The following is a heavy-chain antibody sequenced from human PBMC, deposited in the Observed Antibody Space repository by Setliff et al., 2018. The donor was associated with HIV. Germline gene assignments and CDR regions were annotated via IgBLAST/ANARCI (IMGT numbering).Heavy chain of an antibody. J-gene: IGHJ4*02. Sequence: ASVKVSCKASGYTFTSYILHWVRQAAGQGLEWVGRIAPSSGGIHYAQKFQDRITMTRDTSTSTVYMDLSRLRSEDTAVYYCAREFPGGTKGFDYWGQGTLVTVSS. V-gene: IGHV1-46*01. CDR3: AREFPGGTKGFDY. CDR1: GYTFTSYI. D-gene: IGHD1-1*01. CDR2: IAPSSGGI.